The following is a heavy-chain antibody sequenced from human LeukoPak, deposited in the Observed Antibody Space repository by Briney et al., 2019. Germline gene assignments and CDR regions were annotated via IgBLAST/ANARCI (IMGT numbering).Heavy chain of an antibody. D-gene: IGHD7-27*01. V-gene: IGHV1-18*01. CDR1: GYTFTSYG. CDR3: ARGMGTTRRHYYYYYYMDV. CDR2: ISAYNGNT. Sequence: GASVKVSCKASGYTFTSYGISWVRQAPGQGLEWMGWISAYNGNTNFAQKLQGRVTMTTDTSTSTAYMELRSLRSDDTAVYYCARGMGTTRRHYYYYYYMDVWGKGTTVTVSS. J-gene: IGHJ6*03.